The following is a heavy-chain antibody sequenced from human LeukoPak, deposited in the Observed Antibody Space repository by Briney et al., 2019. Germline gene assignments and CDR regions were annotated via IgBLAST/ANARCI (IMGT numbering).Heavy chain of an antibody. CDR1: GYTFTSYD. CDR3: ARVWLGEFSFDP. J-gene: IGHJ5*02. CDR2: MNPNSGNT. D-gene: IGHD3-10*01. V-gene: IGHV1-8*01. Sequence: GASVKVSCKASGYTFTSYDINWVRQATGQGLEWMGWMNPNSGNTGYAQKFQGRVTMTRNTSISTAYMELSSLRSEDTAVHYCARVWLGEFSFDPWGQGTLVTVSS.